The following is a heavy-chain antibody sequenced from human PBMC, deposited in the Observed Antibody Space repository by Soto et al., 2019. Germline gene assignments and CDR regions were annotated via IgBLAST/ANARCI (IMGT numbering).Heavy chain of an antibody. D-gene: IGHD1-26*01. CDR3: ARYSGSYWHYLDF. CDR1: GYSFASHW. V-gene: IGHV5-51*01. Sequence: GESLKISCKGSGYSFASHWVAWVRQMPEKGLEWIGTIYPGDSDTKYSSAFRGHVTISADTSVSTAYLQWRSLEATDSAIYYCARYSGSYWHYLDFWGQGTLVTV. CDR2: IYPGDSDT. J-gene: IGHJ4*02.